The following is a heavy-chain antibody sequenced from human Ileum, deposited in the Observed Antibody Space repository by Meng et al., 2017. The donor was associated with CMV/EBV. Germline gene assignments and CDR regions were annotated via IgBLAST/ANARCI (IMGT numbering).Heavy chain of an antibody. CDR3: ARGSHGTTVSLFDS. Sequence: QVQSQQSGPGLAKPSQTLSLPCAISGDSVSSNIAAWNWIRQSPSRGLEWLGRTYYRSKWYSDSAISVRSRLSVSPDTSRNQFSLQLTSVTPEDTAVYYCARGSHGTTVSLFDSWGQGILVTVSS. D-gene: IGHD1/OR15-1a*01. CDR2: TYYRSKWYS. V-gene: IGHV6-1*01. J-gene: IGHJ4*02. CDR1: GDSVSSNIAA.